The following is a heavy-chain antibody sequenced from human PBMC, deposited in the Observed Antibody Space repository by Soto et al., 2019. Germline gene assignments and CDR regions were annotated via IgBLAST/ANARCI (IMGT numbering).Heavy chain of an antibody. CDR2: ISGSGGST. CDR3: AKLYCTNGVCYDHYYGMDV. V-gene: IGHV3-23*01. CDR1: GFTWGFTFSTYA. Sequence: GGSLRLSCAASGFTWGFTFSTYAFAWVRQAPGKGLEWVSAISGSGGSTYYADSVKGRFTISRDNSKNTLYLQMNSLRAEDTAVYYCAKLYCTNGVCYDHYYGMDVWGQGTTVTVSS. D-gene: IGHD2-8*01. J-gene: IGHJ6*02.